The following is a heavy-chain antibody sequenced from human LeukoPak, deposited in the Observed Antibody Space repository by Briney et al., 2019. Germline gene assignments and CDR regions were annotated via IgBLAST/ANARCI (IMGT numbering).Heavy chain of an antibody. J-gene: IGHJ5*02. CDR3: TRGPAGHWFDP. Sequence: ASVKVSCKGSGYTFTGDYLHWVRQAPGQALEWMGWIDPNTGDTNFAQKFQGRVTMTRDTSISTAYMELSRLRSDDTAVYFCTRGPAGHWFDPWGQGTLVTVSS. CDR2: IDPNTGDT. CDR1: GYTFTGDY. V-gene: IGHV1-2*02.